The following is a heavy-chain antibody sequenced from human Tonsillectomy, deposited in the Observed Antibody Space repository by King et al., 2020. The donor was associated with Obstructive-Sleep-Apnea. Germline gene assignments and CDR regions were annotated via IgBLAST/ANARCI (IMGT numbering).Heavy chain of an antibody. V-gene: IGHV4-39*07. CDR2: LYYSAST. D-gene: IGHD3-9*01. CDR1: GGPISSRTNY. CDR3: ARGERENYDILTGYYILDWFDP. J-gene: IGHJ5*02. Sequence: QLQESGPGLVKPSETLSLTCTVSGGPISSRTNYWGWIRQPPGKGLQWIGSLYYSASTYYNPSLKSRVTLPVDTSKNQFSLKLSSVTAADTAVYYCARGERENYDILTGYYILDWFDPWGQGTLVTVSS.